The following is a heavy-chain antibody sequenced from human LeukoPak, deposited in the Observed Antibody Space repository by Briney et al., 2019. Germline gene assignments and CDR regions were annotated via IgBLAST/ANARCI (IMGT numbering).Heavy chain of an antibody. D-gene: IGHD5-24*01. V-gene: IGHV3-9*01. CDR1: GFTFDDYA. CDR3: AKDVGDGYIVAYYYYYTMDV. CDR2: INWNSGSI. Sequence: GRSLRLSCAASGFTFDDYAMHWVRQVPGKGLEWVSSINWNSGSIGYADSVKGRFTISRDNAKNSLYMQMNSLRAEDTALFYCAKDVGDGYIVAYYYYYTMDVWGQGTTVTVSS. J-gene: IGHJ6*02.